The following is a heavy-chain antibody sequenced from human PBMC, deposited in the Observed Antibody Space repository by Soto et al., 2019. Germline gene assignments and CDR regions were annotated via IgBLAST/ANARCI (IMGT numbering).Heavy chain of an antibody. Sequence: SVKVSCKASGGTFSSYTISWVRQAPGQGLEWMGRIIPILGIANYAQKFQGRVTITADKSTSTAYMELSSLRSEDTAVYYCASSETYCSSTSCYDPGDYWGQGTLVTVSS. V-gene: IGHV1-69*02. CDR3: ASSETYCSSTSCYDPGDY. CDR1: GGTFSSYT. CDR2: IIPILGIA. J-gene: IGHJ4*02. D-gene: IGHD2-2*01.